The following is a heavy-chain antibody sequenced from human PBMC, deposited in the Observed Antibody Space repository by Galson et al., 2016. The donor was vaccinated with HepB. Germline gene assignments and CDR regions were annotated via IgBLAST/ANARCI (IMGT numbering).Heavy chain of an antibody. D-gene: IGHD5-18*01. Sequence: SLRLSCAASGFTFTSYSMNWVRQVPGKGLEWVSYIGSSPGTVYYADSVKGLFTISRDNAKNSLYLQMNSLGDEDTAVYYCARDPLGYSYALVRYFDYWGQGTLVTVSS. CDR2: IGSSPGTV. CDR1: GFTFTSYS. CDR3: ARDPLGYSYALVRYFDY. J-gene: IGHJ4*02. V-gene: IGHV3-48*02.